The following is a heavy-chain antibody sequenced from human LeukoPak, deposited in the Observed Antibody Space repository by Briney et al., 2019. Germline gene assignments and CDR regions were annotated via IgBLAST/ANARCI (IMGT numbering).Heavy chain of an antibody. V-gene: IGHV1-69*13. J-gene: IGHJ4*02. D-gene: IGHD1-7*01. CDR1: GYTFTSYA. CDR2: IIPIFGTA. Sequence: ASVKVSCKASGYTFTSYAISWVRQAPGQGLEWMGGIIPIFGTANYAQKFQGRVTITADESTSTAYMELSSLRSEDTAVYYCARTIEAGTTRHFDYWGQGTLVTVSS. CDR3: ARTIEAGTTRHFDY.